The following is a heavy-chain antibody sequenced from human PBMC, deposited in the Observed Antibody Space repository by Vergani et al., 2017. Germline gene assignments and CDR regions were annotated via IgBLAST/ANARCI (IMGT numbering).Heavy chain of an antibody. CDR2: IYYSGST. V-gene: IGHV4-31*03. CDR1: GGSISSGGYY. CDR3: AREIYSSSWNGDWFEP. D-gene: IGHD6-13*01. J-gene: IGHJ5*02. Sequence: QVQLQESGPGLVKPSQTLSLTCTVSGGSISSGGYYWSWIRQHPGKGLEWIGYIYYSGSTYYNPSLKSRVTISVDTSKNLFSLKLSSVTAADTAVYYCAREIYSSSWNGDWFEPWGQGTLVTVSS.